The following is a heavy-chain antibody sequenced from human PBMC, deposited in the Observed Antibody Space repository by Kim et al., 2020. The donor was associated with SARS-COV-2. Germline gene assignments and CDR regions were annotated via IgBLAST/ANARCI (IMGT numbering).Heavy chain of an antibody. D-gene: IGHD6-13*01. J-gene: IGHJ4*02. Sequence: SETLSLTCAVSGGSISSSNWWSRVRQPPGKGLEWIGEIYHSGSTNYNPSLKSRVTISVDKSKNQFSLKLSSVTAADTAVYYCARDLAAAGRGLDYWGQGTLVTVSS. CDR3: ARDLAAAGRGLDY. V-gene: IGHV4-4*02. CDR1: GGSISSSNW. CDR2: IYHSGST.